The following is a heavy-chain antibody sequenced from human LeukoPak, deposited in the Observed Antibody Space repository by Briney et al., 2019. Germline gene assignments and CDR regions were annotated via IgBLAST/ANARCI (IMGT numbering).Heavy chain of an antibody. CDR1: GFTFDDYA. V-gene: IGHV3-9*01. J-gene: IGHJ4*02. CDR3: AKGRTIAVAGTPFDY. D-gene: IGHD6-19*01. Sequence: PGGSLRLSCAASGFTFDDYAMHWVRQAPGKGLEWVSGISWNSGSIGYADSVKGRFTISRDNAKNSLYLQMNSLRAEDTALYYCAKGRTIAVAGTPFDYWGQGTLVTVS. CDR2: ISWNSGSI.